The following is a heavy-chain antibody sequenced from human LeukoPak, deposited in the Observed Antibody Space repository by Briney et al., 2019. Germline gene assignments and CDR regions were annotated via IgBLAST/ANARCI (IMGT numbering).Heavy chain of an antibody. Sequence: GGSLRLSCAASGFSFSTYSLNWVRQAPGKGLEWISYISGSSTTIHYADSVKGRFTISRDNSKNTLYLQTNSLRAEDTAVYYCAKRDHYDSSGYAPLFQHWGQGTLVTVSS. CDR3: AKRDHYDSSGYAPLFQH. V-gene: IGHV3-48*01. CDR2: ISGSSTTI. J-gene: IGHJ1*01. CDR1: GFSFSTYS. D-gene: IGHD3-22*01.